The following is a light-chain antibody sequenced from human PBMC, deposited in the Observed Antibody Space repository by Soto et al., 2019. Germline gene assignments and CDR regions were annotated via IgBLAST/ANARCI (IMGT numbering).Light chain of an antibody. CDR2: WAS. V-gene: IGKV4-1*01. Sequence: DIVMTQSPDSLAVSLGERATINCKSSQSVLYSSNNKNYLAWYQQKPGQPPKLLIYWASTRESGVPDGFSGSGSGTDFTLTISSLQAEDVAVYYCQQYYSTPQLTFGGGTKVEIK. CDR1: QSVLYSSNNKNY. J-gene: IGKJ4*01. CDR3: QQYYSTPQLT.